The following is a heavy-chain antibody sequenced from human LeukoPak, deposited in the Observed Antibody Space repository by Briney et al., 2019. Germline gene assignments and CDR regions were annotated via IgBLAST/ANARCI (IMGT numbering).Heavy chain of an antibody. V-gene: IGHV4-39*01. CDR3: ARRYLGYCSGDSCPLNYYGMDV. J-gene: IGHJ6*02. D-gene: IGHD2-15*01. CDR1: GGSISSGDYY. CDR2: IYYSGST. Sequence: SETLSLTCTVSGGSISSGDYYWSWIRQPPGKGLEWIGSIYYSGSTYYNPSLKSRVTISVDTSKNQFSLKLSSVTAAETAVYFCARRYLGYCSGDSCPLNYYGMDVWGQGTTVTVSS.